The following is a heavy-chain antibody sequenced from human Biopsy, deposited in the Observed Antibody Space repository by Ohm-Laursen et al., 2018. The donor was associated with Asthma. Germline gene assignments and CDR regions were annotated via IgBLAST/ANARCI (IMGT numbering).Heavy chain of an antibody. D-gene: IGHD3-10*01. V-gene: IGHV1-18*01. CDR2: IRLYNGDT. CDR3: ATARRSINLLNGIMITSFPS. CDR1: GITFSRTA. J-gene: IGHJ5*02. Sequence: GASVKVSCKVSGITFSRTAITWVRQAPGHELQWMGWIRLYNGDTNYADNFEGRVTMTADSSTNTAYMELRSLRSDDTAVYYCATARRSINLLNGIMITSFPSWGQGSLVTVSS.